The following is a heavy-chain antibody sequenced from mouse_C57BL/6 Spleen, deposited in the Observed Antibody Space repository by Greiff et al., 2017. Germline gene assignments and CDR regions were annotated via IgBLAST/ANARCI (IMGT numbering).Heavy chain of an antibody. D-gene: IGHD1-1*01. CDR1: GFSLTSYG. Sequence: VQLQQSGPGLVQPSQSLSITCTVSGFSLTSYGVHWVRQSPGKGLEWLGVIWSGGSTDYNAAFISRLSISKDNSKRQVFFKMNNLQADGTTIYYCARKWEVATYYAMDDWGKGTSVTVSS. V-gene: IGHV2-2*01. CDR2: IWSGGST. J-gene: IGHJ4*01. CDR3: ARKWEVATYYAMDD.